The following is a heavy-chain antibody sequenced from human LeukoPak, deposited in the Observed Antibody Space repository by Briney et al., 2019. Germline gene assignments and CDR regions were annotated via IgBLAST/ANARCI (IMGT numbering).Heavy chain of an antibody. J-gene: IGHJ4*02. V-gene: IGHV3-74*01. CDR2: ITSEGSST. CDR1: GFTFSMYA. CDR3: ARGSSVVALD. D-gene: IGHD2-15*01. Sequence: PGGSLRLSCSASGFTFSMYAMHWVRQAPGKGLVWVSRITSEGSSTSYADSVKGRFTISRDNAKNTLYLQMNSLRAEDTAVYYCARGSSVVALDWGQGTLVTVSS.